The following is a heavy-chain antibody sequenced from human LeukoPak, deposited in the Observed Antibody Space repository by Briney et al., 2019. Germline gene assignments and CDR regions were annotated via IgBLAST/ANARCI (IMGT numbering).Heavy chain of an antibody. J-gene: IGHJ6*02. V-gene: IGHV1-69*13. CDR2: LIPIFGTA. CDR3: ARWAYDYSNYTPSYGMDV. D-gene: IGHD4-11*01. CDR1: GGTFTSYA. Sequence: SVTVSSTASGGTFTSYAISWVRHAPRRGLEWMRGLIPIFGTANYAQKFQGRVTITADESTSTAYMELSSLRSEDTAVYYCARWAYDYSNYTPSYGMDVWGQGTTVTVSS.